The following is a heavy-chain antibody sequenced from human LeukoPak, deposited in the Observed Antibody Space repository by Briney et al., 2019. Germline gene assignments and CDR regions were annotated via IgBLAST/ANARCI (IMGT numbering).Heavy chain of an antibody. V-gene: IGHV1-2*02. CDR3: ARDLPGSFSNLTLDY. CDR2: INPNSGAS. D-gene: IGHD3-10*01. CDR1: GYTFTAYY. J-gene: IGHJ4*02. Sequence: ASVKVSRKASGYTFTAYYLHWVRQAPGQGLEWMGWINPNSGASNYAQTFQGRVAMTRDTSINTPYMDLSSLRSDDTAVYYCARDLPGSFSNLTLDYWGQGTLVTVSS.